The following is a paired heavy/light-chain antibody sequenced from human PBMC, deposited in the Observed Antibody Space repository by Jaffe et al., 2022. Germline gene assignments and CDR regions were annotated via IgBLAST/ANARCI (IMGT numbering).Light chain of an antibody. CDR3: QSYDSSSHVV. CDR1: SSNIGAGYD. J-gene: IGLJ2*01. Sequence: QSVLTQPPSVSGAPGQRVTISCTGSSSNIGAGYDVHWYQQLPGTAPKLLIYGNSNRPSGVPDRFSGSKSGTSASLAITGLQAEDEADYYCQSYDSSSHVVFGGGTKLTVL. CDR2: GNS. V-gene: IGLV1-40*01.
Heavy chain of an antibody. CDR2: INPSGGST. V-gene: IGHV1-46*03. Sequence: QVQLVQSGAEVKKPGASVKVSCKASGYTFTSYYMHWVRQAPGQGLEWMGIINPSGGSTSYAQKFQGRVTMTRDTSTSTVYMELSSLRSEDTAVYYCARDLSRLLWFRESFGASRFDPWGQGTLVTVSS. D-gene: IGHD3-10*01. CDR1: GYTFTSYY. J-gene: IGHJ5*02. CDR3: ARDLSRLLWFRESFGASRFDP.